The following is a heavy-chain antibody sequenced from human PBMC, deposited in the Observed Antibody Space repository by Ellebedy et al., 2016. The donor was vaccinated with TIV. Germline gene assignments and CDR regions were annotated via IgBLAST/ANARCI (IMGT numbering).Heavy chain of an antibody. CDR1: GGSISSGGYY. D-gene: IGHD2-2*01. Sequence: SETLSLXXTVSGGSISSGGYYWSWIRQHPGKGLEWIGYIYYSGSTYYNPSLKSRVTISVDTSKNQFSLKLSSVTAADTAVYYCARVHPRRGVVVVPAATNWFDPWGQGTLVTVSS. V-gene: IGHV4-31*03. J-gene: IGHJ5*02. CDR2: IYYSGST. CDR3: ARVHPRRGVVVVPAATNWFDP.